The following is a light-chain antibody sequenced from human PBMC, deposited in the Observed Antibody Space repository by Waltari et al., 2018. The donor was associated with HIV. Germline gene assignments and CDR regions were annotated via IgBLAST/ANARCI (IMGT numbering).Light chain of an antibody. J-gene: IGLJ1*01. CDR2: GNS. Sequence: QSVLTQPPSVSGAPGQRGTISCTGSSSNNGAGYDVHWYQQLPGTAPKVLIYGNSNRPSGVPDRFSGSKSGTSASLAITGLQAEDEADYYCQSYDSNLSGATVFGTGTKVTVL. CDR1: SSNNGAGYD. CDR3: QSYDSNLSGATV. V-gene: IGLV1-40*01.